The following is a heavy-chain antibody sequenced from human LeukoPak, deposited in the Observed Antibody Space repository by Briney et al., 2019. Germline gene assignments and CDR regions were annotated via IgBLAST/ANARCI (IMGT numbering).Heavy chain of an antibody. CDR3: AREGSSYAPSDPFYFDY. CDR2: ISRSGYTM. D-gene: IGHD3-10*01. J-gene: IGHJ4*02. CDR1: GFTFSSFD. Sequence: PGGSLRLSCAASGFTFSSFDMNWVRQAPGKGLEWLSYISRSGYTMDYTDSVKGRFTISRDNAKNSPSLQMNSLKVEDTAVYFCAREGSSYAPSDPFYFDYWGQGILVTVSS. V-gene: IGHV3-48*03.